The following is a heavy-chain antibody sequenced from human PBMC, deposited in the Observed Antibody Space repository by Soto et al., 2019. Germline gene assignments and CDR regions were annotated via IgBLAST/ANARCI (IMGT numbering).Heavy chain of an antibody. V-gene: IGHV3-21*01. Sequence: GGSLRLSCAVSGFTFCSYSMNWVRQAPGKGLEWVSSISSSSSYIYYADSVKGRFTISKDNAKNSLYLQMSSLRVEATAVYYLAGSSRLRLVQFWCCPWGQGTLVTVSS. CDR2: ISSSSSYI. CDR1: GFTFCSYS. CDR3: AGSSRLRLVQFWCCP. D-gene: IGHD6-6*01. J-gene: IGHJ5*02.